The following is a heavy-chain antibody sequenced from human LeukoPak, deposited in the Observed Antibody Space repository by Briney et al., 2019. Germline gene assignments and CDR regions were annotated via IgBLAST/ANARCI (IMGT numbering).Heavy chain of an antibody. CDR1: GGAISSSNW. CDR3: ARVLDGGNSNWFDP. CDR2: IYHTGST. V-gene: IGHV4-4*02. J-gene: IGHJ5*02. Sequence: SETLSLTCAVSGGAISSSNWWIWVRQPPGKGLEWIGEIYHTGSTNYNPSLKSRVTISVDKSKNQFSLRLSSVTAADTAVYYCARVLDGGNSNWFDPWGQGTLVTVSS. D-gene: IGHD4-23*01.